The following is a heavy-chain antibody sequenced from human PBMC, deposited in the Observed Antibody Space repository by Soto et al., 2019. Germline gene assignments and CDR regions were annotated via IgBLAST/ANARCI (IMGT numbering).Heavy chain of an antibody. J-gene: IGHJ5*01. CDR2: IYPGDSDT. V-gene: IGHV5-51*01. Sequence: GESLKISCKGSRYTFTTYWIAWVRQMPGKGLEWMGIIYPGDSDTRYSPSFRGQVTISADKSISTAYLQWSSLKASDSAMYYCARSDYYGSGKYDSWGQGTLVTV. CDR3: ARSDYYGSGKYDS. D-gene: IGHD3-10*01. CDR1: RYTFTTYW.